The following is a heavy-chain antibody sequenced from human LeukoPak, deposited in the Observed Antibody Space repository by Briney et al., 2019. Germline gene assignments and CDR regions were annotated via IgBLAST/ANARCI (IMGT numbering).Heavy chain of an antibody. D-gene: IGHD6-13*01. CDR1: GDSVSSNSAA. J-gene: IGHJ5*02. Sequence: PSQSLSLTCAISGDSVSSNSAAWNWIRQSPSRGLEWLGRTYYRSKWYNDYAVSVKSRITINPDTSKNQFSLQLNSVTPEDTAVYYCARDRYSSSFPQNKPYNWFDPWGQGTLVTVSS. CDR2: TYYRSKWYN. CDR3: ARDRYSSSFPQNKPYNWFDP. V-gene: IGHV6-1*01.